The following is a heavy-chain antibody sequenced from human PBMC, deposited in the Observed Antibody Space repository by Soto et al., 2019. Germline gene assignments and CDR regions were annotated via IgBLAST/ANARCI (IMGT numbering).Heavy chain of an antibody. CDR3: ARDYYGSGNYYYGMDV. D-gene: IGHD3-10*01. J-gene: IGHJ6*02. CDR2: ISSSSSYI. V-gene: IGHV3-21*01. Sequence: GGSLGLYCAASGFTFSSFSMNWCRQAPGKGLEWVLSISSSSSYIYYADSVKGRFTISRDNAKNSLYLQMNSLRAEDTAVYYCARDYYGSGNYYYGMDVWGQGT. CDR1: GFTFSSFS.